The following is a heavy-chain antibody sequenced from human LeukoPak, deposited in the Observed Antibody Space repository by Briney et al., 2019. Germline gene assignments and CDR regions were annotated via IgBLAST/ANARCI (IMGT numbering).Heavy chain of an antibody. CDR3: ATSRWLYNWFDP. D-gene: IGHD4-23*01. CDR2: INPNSGGT. V-gene: IGHV1-2*02. CDR1: GYTFTGYY. Sequence: ASVKVSCKASGYTFTGYYMHWVRQAPGQGLEWMGWINPNSGGTNYAQKFQGRVTMTRDTSISKAYMELSSLRSEDTAVYYCATSRWLYNWFDPWGQGTLVTVSS. J-gene: IGHJ5*02.